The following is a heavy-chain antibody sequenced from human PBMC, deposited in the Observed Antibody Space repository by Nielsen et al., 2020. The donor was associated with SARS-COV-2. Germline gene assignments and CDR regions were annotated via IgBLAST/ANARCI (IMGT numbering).Heavy chain of an antibody. D-gene: IGHD4-17*01. Sequence: SETLSLTCAVSGGSISVSNWWSWVRQTPGKGLEWIGEINHSGSTNYNPSLKSRVTISVDTSKNQFSLKLSSVTAADTAIYYCARGRDTTTNSYLDVWGQGTTVTVSS. CDR2: INHSGST. J-gene: IGHJ6*02. CDR1: GGSISVSNW. V-gene: IGHV4-4*02. CDR3: ARGRDTTTNSYLDV.